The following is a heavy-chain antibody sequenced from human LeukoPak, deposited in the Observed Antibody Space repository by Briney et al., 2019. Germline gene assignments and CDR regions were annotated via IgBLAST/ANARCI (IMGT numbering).Heavy chain of an antibody. V-gene: IGHV4-38-2*01. Sequence: SETLSLTCAVSGYSISSGYYWGWIRQPPGKGLEWIGSMYHSGSTYYNPSLKSRVTISVDTSKNQLSLKLSSVTAADTAVYYCARSLGEEHVFDYWGQGTLVTVSS. CDR3: ARSLGEEHVFDY. CDR2: MYHSGST. J-gene: IGHJ4*02. D-gene: IGHD1-26*01. CDR1: GYSISSGYY.